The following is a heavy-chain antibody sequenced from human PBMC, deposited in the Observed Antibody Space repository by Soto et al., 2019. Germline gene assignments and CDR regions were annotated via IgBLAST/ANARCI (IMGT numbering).Heavy chain of an antibody. V-gene: IGHV3-30*03. CDR1: GFTFSDYA. Sequence: VQLVESGGGVVQPGRSLRLSCAASGFTFSDYAMHWVRQAPGKGLEWGAVVSHDGRNTHYADSVKGRFTISIDSSKNTXXXXXXXXRAEXTAXXXXAXGGRQWLVTSDFNYWGQGALVTV. CDR2: VSHDGRNT. D-gene: IGHD6-19*01. J-gene: IGHJ4*02. CDR3: AXGGRQWLVTSDFNY.